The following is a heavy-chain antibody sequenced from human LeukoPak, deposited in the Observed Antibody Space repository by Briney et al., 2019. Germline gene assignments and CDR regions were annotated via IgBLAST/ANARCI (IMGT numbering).Heavy chain of an antibody. Sequence: ASVKVSCKASGGTFSSYAISWVRQAPGQGLEWMGRIIPILGIANYAQKFQGRVTITADKSTSTAYMELSSLRSEDTAVYYCTRKGAYYYGSGPYYYYGMDVWGQGTTVTVSS. D-gene: IGHD3-10*01. V-gene: IGHV1-69*04. CDR3: TRKGAYYYGSGPYYYYGMDV. CDR2: IIPILGIA. CDR1: GGTFSSYA. J-gene: IGHJ6*02.